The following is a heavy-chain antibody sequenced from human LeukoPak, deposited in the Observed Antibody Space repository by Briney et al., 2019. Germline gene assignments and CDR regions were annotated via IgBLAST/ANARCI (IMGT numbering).Heavy chain of an antibody. V-gene: IGHV4-4*07. CDR3: ATTTSILAFDI. CDR1: GDSISSYY. D-gene: IGHD3-3*01. J-gene: IGHJ3*02. CDR2: IYSTGST. Sequence: SETLSLTCTVSGDSISSYYCNWIRQPAGRGLEYIGRIYSTGSTNYNPSLKSRVTTSVDTSKNHFSLKLSSVTAADTTVYYCATTTSILAFDIWGQGTMVTVSS.